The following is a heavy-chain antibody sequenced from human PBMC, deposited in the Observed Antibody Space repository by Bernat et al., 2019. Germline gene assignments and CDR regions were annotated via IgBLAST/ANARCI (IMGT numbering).Heavy chain of an antibody. CDR1: GYTFTDYY. CDR2: NNPNSGGT. CDR3: ARDGSPYSRGLDY. D-gene: IGHD1-14*01. Sequence: QVQLVQSGAEVKKPGASVKVSCKASGYTFTDYYMHWVRQAPGQGLEWMGRNNPNSGGTNYAQKFQGRVTMTRDTSISTAYMELSRLRSDDTAVYYCARDGSPYSRGLDYWGQGTLVTVSS. J-gene: IGHJ4*02. V-gene: IGHV1-2*06.